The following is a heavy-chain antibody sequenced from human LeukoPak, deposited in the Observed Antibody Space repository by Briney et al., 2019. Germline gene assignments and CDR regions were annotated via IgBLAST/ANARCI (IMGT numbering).Heavy chain of an antibody. CDR3: ARDSYDILTGYSPFDN. CDR2: ISAYNGNT. Sequence: ASVKVSCKASGYTFTSYGISWVRQAPGQGLEWMGWISAYNGNTNYAQKLQGRVTMTTDTSTSTAYMELRSLRSDDTAVYYCARDSYDILTGYSPFDNWGQGTLVTVSS. J-gene: IGHJ4*02. D-gene: IGHD3-9*01. CDR1: GYTFTSYG. V-gene: IGHV1-18*01.